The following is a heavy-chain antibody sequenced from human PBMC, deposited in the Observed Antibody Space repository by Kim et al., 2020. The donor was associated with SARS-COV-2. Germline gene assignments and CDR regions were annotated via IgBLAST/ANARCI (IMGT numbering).Heavy chain of an antibody. CDR3: ARIRVYSYGIGYFDY. Sequence: QKLQGRVTMTTDTSTSTAYMELRSLRSDDTAVYYCARIRVYSYGIGYFDYWGQGTLVTVSS. J-gene: IGHJ4*02. V-gene: IGHV1-18*01. D-gene: IGHD5-18*01.